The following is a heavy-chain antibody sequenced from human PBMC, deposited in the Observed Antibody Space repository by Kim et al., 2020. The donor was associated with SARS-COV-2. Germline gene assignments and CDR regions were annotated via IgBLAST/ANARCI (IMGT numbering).Heavy chain of an antibody. CDR3: AKGGARSVAFDI. CDR1: GGSISNYY. V-gene: IGHV4-59*01. D-gene: IGHD3-16*01. Sequence: SETLSLTCIVSGGSISNYYWSWIRQPPGKGLEWIGYIYYSGSTNYNPSLRSRVTISVDTSKNQFSLKLSSVTAADTAVYYCAKGGARSVAFDIWGQGTMATVSS. J-gene: IGHJ3*02. CDR2: IYYSGST.